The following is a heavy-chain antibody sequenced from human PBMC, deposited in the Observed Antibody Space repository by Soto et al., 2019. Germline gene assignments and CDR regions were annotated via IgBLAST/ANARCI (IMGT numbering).Heavy chain of an antibody. CDR3: ARDPYEGSSSFS. J-gene: IGHJ5*02. CDR1: GYTFTGYY. CDR2: INPNSGGT. V-gene: IGHV1-2*02. D-gene: IGHD6-13*01. Sequence: APVKVSCKASGYTFTGYYMHWVRQAPGQGFEWMGWINPNSGGTNYAQKFQGRVTMTRDTSISTAYMELSRLRSDDTAVYYCARDPYEGSSSFSWGQGTLVTVSS.